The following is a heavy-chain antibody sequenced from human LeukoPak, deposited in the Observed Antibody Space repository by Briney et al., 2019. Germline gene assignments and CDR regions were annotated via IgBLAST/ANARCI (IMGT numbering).Heavy chain of an antibody. CDR3: ARGQDYYDSSGYRRKYFDY. CDR2: IDHSGST. V-gene: IGHV4-34*01. D-gene: IGHD3-22*01. Sequence: SETLSLTCAVYGGSFSGYYWSWIRQPPGKGLEWIGEIDHSGSTNYNPSLKSRVTISVDTSKNQFSLKLSSVTAADTAVYYCARGQDYYDSSGYRRKYFDYWGQGTLVTVSS. J-gene: IGHJ4*02. CDR1: GGSFSGYY.